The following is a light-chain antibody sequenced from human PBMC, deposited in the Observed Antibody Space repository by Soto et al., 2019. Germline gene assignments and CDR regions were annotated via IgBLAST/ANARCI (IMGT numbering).Light chain of an antibody. J-gene: IGKJ4*01. CDR2: GAS. CDR3: QQYNNWPPLT. Sequence: IVMTQSPSTLSVSPGERPTLACRASQSVSSNLAWYQQKPGQAPRLLXYGASTRATGIPARFSGSGSGTEFTLTISSLQSEDFAVYYCQQYNNWPPLTFGGGTKVDIK. V-gene: IGKV3-15*01. CDR1: QSVSSN.